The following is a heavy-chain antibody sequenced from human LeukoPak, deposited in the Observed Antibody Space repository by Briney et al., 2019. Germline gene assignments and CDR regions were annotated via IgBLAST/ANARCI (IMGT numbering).Heavy chain of an antibody. Sequence: SETLSLTCTVSGGSISSGGYYWSWIRQHPGKGLEWIGYIYYSGSTYYNPTLKSRVTISVDTSKNQFSLKLSSVAAADTAVYYCARDFGDGATAFDYWGQGTLVTVSS. D-gene: IGHD3-3*01. V-gene: IGHV4-31*03. CDR3: ARDFGDGATAFDY. J-gene: IGHJ4*02. CDR2: IYYSGST. CDR1: GGSISSGGYY.